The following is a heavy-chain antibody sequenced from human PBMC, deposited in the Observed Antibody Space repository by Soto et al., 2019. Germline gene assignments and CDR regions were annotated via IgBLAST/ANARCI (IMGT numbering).Heavy chain of an antibody. V-gene: IGHV1-69*02. J-gene: IGHJ4*02. D-gene: IGHD2-2*01. Sequence: ASVKVSCKASGGTFSSYTISWVRQAPGQGLEWMGRIIPILGIANYAQKFQGRVTITADKSTGTAYMELSSLRSEDTAVYYCRASDIVVVPAAGFDYWGQGTLVTVSS. CDR1: GGTFSSYT. CDR2: IIPILGIA. CDR3: RASDIVVVPAAGFDY.